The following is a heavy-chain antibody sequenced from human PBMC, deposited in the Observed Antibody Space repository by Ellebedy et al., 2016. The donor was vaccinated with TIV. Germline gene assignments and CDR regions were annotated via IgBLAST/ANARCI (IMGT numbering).Heavy chain of an antibody. CDR1: GYSFPTYW. Sequence: GESLKISCKGSGYSFPTYWISWVRQMPGQGLEWMGKIDPTDSYTNYSPPFQGHVTISVDRSIGTAYLQWGSLKASDTAMYYCARHRLRYFDWFESWGQGTLVTVSS. CDR3: ARHRLRYFDWFES. J-gene: IGHJ5*01. CDR2: IDPTDSYT. V-gene: IGHV5-10-1*01. D-gene: IGHD3-9*01.